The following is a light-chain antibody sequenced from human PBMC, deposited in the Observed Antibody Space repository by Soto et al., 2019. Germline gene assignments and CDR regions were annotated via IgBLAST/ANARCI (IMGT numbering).Light chain of an antibody. CDR3: QQYGSSPLT. V-gene: IGKV3-20*01. Sequence: ETVLTQSPGTLYLSPGERATLSCRASLSVSSSYLAWYQQKTGQAPRILIYGASSRDTGTPDRFTGSGSGTDFTLPISRLEPEDFEVYYCQQYGSSPLTFGGGTKVDIK. J-gene: IGKJ4*01. CDR1: LSVSSSY. CDR2: GAS.